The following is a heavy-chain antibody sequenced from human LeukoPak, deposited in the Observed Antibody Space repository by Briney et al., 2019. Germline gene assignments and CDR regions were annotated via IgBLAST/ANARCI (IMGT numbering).Heavy chain of an antibody. D-gene: IGHD2-2*01. CDR2: ISYDGSNK. CDR1: GFTFSSYA. J-gene: IGHJ6*02. Sequence: PGGSLRLSCAASGFTFSSYAMHWVRQAPGKGLEWVAVISYDGSNKYYADSVKGRFTISRDNSKNTLYLQMNSLRAEDTAVYYCAREAAVGCSSTSCYGYYYYYYGMDVWGQGTTVTVSS. CDR3: AREAAVGCSSTSCYGYYYYYYGMDV. V-gene: IGHV3-30*04.